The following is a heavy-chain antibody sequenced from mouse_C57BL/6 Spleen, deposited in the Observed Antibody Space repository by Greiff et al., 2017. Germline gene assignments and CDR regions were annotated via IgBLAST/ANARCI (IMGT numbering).Heavy chain of an antibody. CDR2: IYPRDGST. CDR1: GYTFTSYD. D-gene: IGHD1-1*01. V-gene: IGHV1-85*01. CDR3: ARSGTTVVATDWYFDV. J-gene: IGHJ1*03. Sequence: QVQLQQSGPELVKPGASVKLSCKASGYTFTSYDINWVKQRPGQGLEWIGWIYPRDGSTKYNEKFKGKAPLTVDTSSSTAYMELHSLTSEDAAVYFCARSGTTVVATDWYFDVWGTGTTVTVSS.